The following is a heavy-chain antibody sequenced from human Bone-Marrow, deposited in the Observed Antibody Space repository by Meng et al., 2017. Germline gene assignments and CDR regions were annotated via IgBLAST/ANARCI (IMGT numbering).Heavy chain of an antibody. Sequence: SLKISCAASGFTFDDYAMHWVQQAPGKGLEWVSGISWNGGSIGYADSVKGRFTISRDNARNSLYLQMNSLRAEDMALYYCAKRGGSGYCLAAEYFQHWGQGTLVTVSS. J-gene: IGHJ1*01. V-gene: IGHV3-9*03. CDR3: AKRGGSGYCLAAEYFQH. CDR2: ISWNGGSI. CDR1: GFTFDDYA. D-gene: IGHD3-22*01.